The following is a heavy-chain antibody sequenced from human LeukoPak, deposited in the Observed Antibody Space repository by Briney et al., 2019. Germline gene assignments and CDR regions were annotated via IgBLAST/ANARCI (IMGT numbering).Heavy chain of an antibody. D-gene: IGHD5-12*01. CDR1: GFTFSSYA. CDR2: FSGGDGSP. J-gene: IGHJ4*02. CDR3: AKNGWLRSSGLWGDY. Sequence: GGSLRLSCVASGFTFSSYAMTWFRQAPGKGLEWVSSFSGGDGSPYHADSVKGRFTISRDNSKSTLYLQMNSLRAEDTAIYYCAKNGWLRSSGLWGDYWGQGALVTVPS. V-gene: IGHV3-23*01.